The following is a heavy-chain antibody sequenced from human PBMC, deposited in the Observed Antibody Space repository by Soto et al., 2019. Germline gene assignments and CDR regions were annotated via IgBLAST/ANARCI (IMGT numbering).Heavy chain of an antibody. V-gene: IGHV3-21*01. D-gene: IGHD2-15*01. CDR1: GFTFSSYS. J-gene: IGHJ5*02. Sequence: GGSLRLSCAASGFTFSSYSINWVRQAPGKGLEWVSSISSSSSYIYYADSVKGRFTISRDNAKNSLYLQMNSLRAEDTAVYYCAGGAVVVAATPSWFDPWGQGTLVTVSS. CDR3: AGGAVVVAATPSWFDP. CDR2: ISSSSSYI.